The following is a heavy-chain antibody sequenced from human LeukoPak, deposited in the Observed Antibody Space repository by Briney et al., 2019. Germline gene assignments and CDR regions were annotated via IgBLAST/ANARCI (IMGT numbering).Heavy chain of an antibody. CDR1: GYTFTSCD. CDR3: GRGRGNGRPENYFDY. J-gene: IGHJ4*02. CDR2: MNPNSGNT. Sequence: ASVTVSCKASGYTFTSCDINRVRQATGQGLEWMGWMNPNSGNTGYVQKFQGRVSMTRNTSISTAYMELSSLRSEDTAVYYCGRGRGNGRPENYFDYWGQGTLVPVSS. D-gene: IGHD2-8*01. V-gene: IGHV1-8*01.